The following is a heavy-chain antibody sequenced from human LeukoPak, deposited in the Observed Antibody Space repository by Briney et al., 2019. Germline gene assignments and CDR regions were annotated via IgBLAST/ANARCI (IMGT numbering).Heavy chain of an antibody. D-gene: IGHD3-22*01. V-gene: IGHV1-24*01. CDR1: GYTLTELS. CDR2: FDPEDGET. CDR3: ATGKSIVADYYYYGMDV. J-gene: IGHJ6*02. Sequence: SVNLSCKVSGYTLTELSMHWVRQAPGNGLEWMGGFDPEDGETLYAQKFQGRVTMNEDTSTDTAYMELSSLRSEDTAVYYCATGKSIVADYYYYGMDVWGQGTTVTVSS.